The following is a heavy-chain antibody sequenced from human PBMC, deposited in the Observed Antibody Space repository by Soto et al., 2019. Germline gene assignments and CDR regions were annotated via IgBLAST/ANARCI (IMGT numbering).Heavy chain of an antibody. CDR1: GGTFSSYA. J-gene: IGHJ6*02. CDR3: ARALYSSSWYGLYGMDV. D-gene: IGHD6-13*01. V-gene: IGHV1-69*01. Sequence: QVQLVQSGAEVKKPGSSVKVSCKASGGTFSSYAISWVRQAPGQGLEWMGGIIPIFGTANYAQKFQGRVTITADESTSTAYRELSSLRSEDTAVYYCARALYSSSWYGLYGMDVWGQGTTVTVSS. CDR2: IIPIFGTA.